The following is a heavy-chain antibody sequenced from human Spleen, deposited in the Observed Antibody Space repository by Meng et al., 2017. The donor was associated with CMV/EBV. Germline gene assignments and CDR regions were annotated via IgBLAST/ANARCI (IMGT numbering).Heavy chain of an antibody. CDR1: GSTFTGYY. Sequence: QVQLVQSGAGGKKPGASVKVSGKASGSTFTGYYMHWVRQAPGQGLEWMGWINPNSGGTNYAQKFQGRVTMTRDTSISTAYMELSRLRSDDTAVYYCARDRSGSWDWFDPWGQGTLVTVSS. J-gene: IGHJ5*02. CDR3: ARDRSGSWDWFDP. CDR2: INPNSGGT. D-gene: IGHD3-10*01. V-gene: IGHV1-2*02.